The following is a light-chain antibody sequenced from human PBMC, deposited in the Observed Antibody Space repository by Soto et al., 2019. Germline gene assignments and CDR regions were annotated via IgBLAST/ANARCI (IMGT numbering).Light chain of an antibody. V-gene: IGKV1-5*03. CDR1: HSISSW. Sequence: DIPMTQSPSTLSASVGDRVTITCRASHSISSWLAWYQQKPGKAPKLLIYKASSLESGVTSRFSGSGSGTEFTLTISSLQPDDFATYYCQQYNSYPWTFGQGTKVEIK. CDR3: QQYNSYPWT. CDR2: KAS. J-gene: IGKJ1*01.